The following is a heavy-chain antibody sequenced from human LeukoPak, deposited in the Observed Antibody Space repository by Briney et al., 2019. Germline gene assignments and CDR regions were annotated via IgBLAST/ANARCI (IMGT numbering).Heavy chain of an antibody. V-gene: IGHV3-73*01. Sequence: GGSLRLSCAASGFTFSGSAMHWVRQASGKGLEWVGRIRSKANSYATAYAASVKGRFTISRDDSKNTAHLQMNSLKTEDTAVYYCVLRDAFDIWGQGTMVTVSS. CDR1: GFTFSGSA. D-gene: IGHD3-3*01. CDR2: IRSKANSYAT. CDR3: VLRDAFDI. J-gene: IGHJ3*02.